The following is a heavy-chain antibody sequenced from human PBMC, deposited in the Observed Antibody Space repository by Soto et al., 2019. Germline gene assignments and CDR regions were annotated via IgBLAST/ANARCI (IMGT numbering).Heavy chain of an antibody. J-gene: IGHJ4*02. D-gene: IGHD3-9*01. CDR2: IYYSGST. Sequence: PSETLSLTCTVSGGSISSYYWSWIRQPPGKGLEWIGYIYYSGSTNYNPSLKSRVTISVDTSKNQFSLKLSSVTAADTAVYYCARYDDILTGDPHWGQGTLVTVSS. CDR3: ARYDDILTGDPH. V-gene: IGHV4-59*08. CDR1: GGSISSYY.